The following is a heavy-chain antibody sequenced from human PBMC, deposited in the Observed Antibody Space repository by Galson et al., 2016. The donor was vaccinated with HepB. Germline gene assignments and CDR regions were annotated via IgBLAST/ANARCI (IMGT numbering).Heavy chain of an antibody. D-gene: IGHD1-26*01. CDR2: ISSSNSYI. Sequence: SLRLSCAASGFTFSSYSMNWVRQAPGKGLEWVSSISSSNSYIYYADSAKGRVTISRDNAKNSLYLQMSSLRAEDTAVYYCARGDIVGAIFDYWGQGTLVTVSS. CDR3: ARGDIVGAIFDY. V-gene: IGHV3-21*01. J-gene: IGHJ4*02. CDR1: GFTFSSYS.